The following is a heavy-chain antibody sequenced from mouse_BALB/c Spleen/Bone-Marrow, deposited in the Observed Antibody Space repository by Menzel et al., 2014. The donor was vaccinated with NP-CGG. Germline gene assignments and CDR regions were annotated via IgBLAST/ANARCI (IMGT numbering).Heavy chain of an antibody. J-gene: IGHJ1*01. CDR3: ARDSLYYGSSYWYFDV. Sequence: EVKLVESGGGLVQPGGSLRLSRATSGFTFTDYYMSWVRQPPGKALEWLGFIRNKANGYTTEYSASVKGRFTISRDNSQSILYLQMNTLRAEDSATYYCARDSLYYGSSYWYFDVWGAGTTVTVSS. CDR2: IRNKANGYTT. V-gene: IGHV7-3*02. D-gene: IGHD1-1*01. CDR1: GFTFTDYY.